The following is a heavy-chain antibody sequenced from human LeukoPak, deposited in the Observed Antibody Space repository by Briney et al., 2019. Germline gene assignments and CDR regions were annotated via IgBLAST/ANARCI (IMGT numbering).Heavy chain of an antibody. CDR1: GGSISSYY. CDR2: IYYSGST. D-gene: IGHD1-26*01. J-gene: IGHJ4*02. Sequence: PSETLSLTCTVSGGSISSYYWSWIRQPPGKGLEWIGYIYYSGSTNYNPSLKSRVTISVDTSKNQFSLKLSSVTAADTAVYYCARGVGATTPFVDYWGQGTLVTVSS. CDR3: ARGVGATTPFVDY. V-gene: IGHV4-59*01.